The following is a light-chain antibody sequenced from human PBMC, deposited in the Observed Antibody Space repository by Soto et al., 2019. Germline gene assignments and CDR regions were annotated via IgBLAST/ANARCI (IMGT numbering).Light chain of an antibody. Sequence: SVLPPPASVSWAPGQSITLSCPGNTFDVGSYSLVSWYQHHPGKAPQLMIYEASKRPSGVSNRFSGSKSGNTASLTISGLQAEDEADYYCYSYGGSYYVFGTGTKVTVL. CDR2: EAS. CDR1: TFDVGSYSL. CDR3: YSYGGSYYV. J-gene: IGLJ1*01. V-gene: IGLV2-23*01.